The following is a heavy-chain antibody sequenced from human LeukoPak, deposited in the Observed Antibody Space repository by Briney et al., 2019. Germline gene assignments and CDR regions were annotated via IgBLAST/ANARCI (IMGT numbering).Heavy chain of an antibody. CDR2: IYYSGST. CDR3: ARLKGPPGYFDY. J-gene: IGHJ4*02. V-gene: IGHV4-39*01. CDR1: GGSISSSSYY. Sequence: SETLPLTCTVSGGSISSSSYYWGWIRQPPGKGLEWIGSIYYSGSTYYNPSLKSRVTISVDTSKNQLSLKLSSVTAADTAVYYCARLKGPPGYFDYWGQGTLVTVSS.